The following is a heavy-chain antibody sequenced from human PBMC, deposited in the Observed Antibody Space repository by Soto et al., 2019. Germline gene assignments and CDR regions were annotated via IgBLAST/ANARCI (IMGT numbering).Heavy chain of an antibody. D-gene: IGHD2-2*01. J-gene: IGHJ4*02. CDR2: INHRGST. V-gene: IGHV4-34*01. CDR1: GGSFSDYY. Sequence: QVQLQLWGAGLLKPSETLSLTCAVYGGSFSDYYWSWIRQPPGKGLEWIGEINHRGSTNYNPSLKSRVTISVDTSKNQFSLKLSSVTAADTAVYYCASRRYCSSASCSTWGYYFDYWGQGTLVTVSS. CDR3: ASRRYCSSASCSTWGYYFDY.